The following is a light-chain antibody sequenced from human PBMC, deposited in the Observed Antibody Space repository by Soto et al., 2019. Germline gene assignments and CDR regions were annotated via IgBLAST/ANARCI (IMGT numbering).Light chain of an antibody. Sequence: DIVMTQPPVSLPVTPGEPASISCRSSQSLLYSNGKNYLNWYLQKPGQSPQLLIYFGSTQASGVPDRFSGSGSGTDFTLKISRVEAEDVGVYYCLQARQTPPTFGQGTRLEIK. V-gene: IGKV2-28*01. CDR3: LQARQTPPT. CDR2: FGS. CDR1: QSLLYSNGKNY. J-gene: IGKJ5*01.